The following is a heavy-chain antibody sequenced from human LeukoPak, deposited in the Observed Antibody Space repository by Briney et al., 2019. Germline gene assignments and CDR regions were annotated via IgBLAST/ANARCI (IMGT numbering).Heavy chain of an antibody. Sequence: PGGSLTLSCAASGFTFSSYAMHWVRQAPGKGLEWVAVIAYDGSNKYYADSVKGRFTISRDNSKNTLYLQMNSLRAEDTAVYYCARDIYSGLLAGYFDYWGQGTLVTVSS. CDR1: GFTFSSYA. J-gene: IGHJ4*02. CDR2: IAYDGSNK. V-gene: IGHV3-30-3*01. D-gene: IGHD5-12*01. CDR3: ARDIYSGLLAGYFDY.